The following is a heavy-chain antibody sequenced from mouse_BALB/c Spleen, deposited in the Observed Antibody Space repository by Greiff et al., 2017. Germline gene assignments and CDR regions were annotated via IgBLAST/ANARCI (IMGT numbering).Heavy chain of an antibody. CDR2: IRDGGSYT. V-gene: IGHV5-4*02. Sequence: EVQGVESGGGLVKPGGTLKLSCAASGFTFSDYYMYWVRQTPEKRLEWVATIRDGGSYTYYPDSVKGRFTISRDNAKNNLYLQMSSLKSADTAMYYCARDGGALAMDYWGQGTSVTVSS. J-gene: IGHJ4*01. CDR1: GFTFSDYY. CDR3: ARDGGALAMDY.